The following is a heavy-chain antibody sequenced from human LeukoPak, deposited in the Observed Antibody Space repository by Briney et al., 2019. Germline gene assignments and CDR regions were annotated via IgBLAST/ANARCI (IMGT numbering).Heavy chain of an antibody. CDR1: GYTFTSYD. Sequence: GASVKVSCKASGYTFTSYDINWVRQATGQGLEWMGWMNPNSGNTGYAQKFQGRVTMTRNTSISTAYVELSSLRSEDTAVYYCARPRRYSSSITRALDIWGQGTMVTVSS. V-gene: IGHV1-8*01. D-gene: IGHD6-6*01. CDR2: MNPNSGNT. J-gene: IGHJ3*02. CDR3: ARPRRYSSSITRALDI.